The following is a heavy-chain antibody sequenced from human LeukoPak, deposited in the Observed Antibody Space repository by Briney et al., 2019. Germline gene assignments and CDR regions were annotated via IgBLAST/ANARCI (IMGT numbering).Heavy chain of an antibody. D-gene: IGHD3-16*01. V-gene: IGHV3-43*02. J-gene: IGHJ3*02. CDR1: GFTFDDYA. CDR3: AKDTMIDAFDI. CDR2: ISGDGGST. Sequence: GGSLRLSCAASGFTFDDYAMHWVRQAPGKGLEWVSLISGDGGSTYYADSVKGRFTISRDNSKNSLYLQMNSLRTEDTDLYYCAKDTMIDAFDIWGQGTMVTVSS.